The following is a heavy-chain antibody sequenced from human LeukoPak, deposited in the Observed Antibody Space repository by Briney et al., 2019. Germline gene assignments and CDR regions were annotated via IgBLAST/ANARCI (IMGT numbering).Heavy chain of an antibody. CDR2: IKQDASEI. D-gene: IGHD3-10*01. CDR3: TRDRQGSGIYSTDY. CDR1: GFTFSNFW. V-gene: IGHV3-7*01. Sequence: PGGSLRLSCAAAGFTFSNFWMSWLRQVPGEGLEGVANIKQDASEIHYVDSVKGRFTISRDNDQNSLYLNMHSLRAEDTAVYYCTRDRQGSGIYSTDYWGRGTLVTVSS. J-gene: IGHJ4*02.